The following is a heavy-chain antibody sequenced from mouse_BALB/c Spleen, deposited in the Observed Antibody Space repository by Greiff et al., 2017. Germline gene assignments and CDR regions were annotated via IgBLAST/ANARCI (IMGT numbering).Heavy chain of an antibody. Sequence: VQLQQSGAELVRPGALVKLSCKASGFNIKDYYMHWVKQRPEQGLEWIGWIDPENGNTIYDPKFQGKASITADTSSNTAYLQLSSLTSEDTAVYYCARRVYYGSSYYAMDYWGQGTSVTVSS. CDR3: ARRVYYGSSYYAMDY. CDR1: GFNIKDYY. V-gene: IGHV14-1*02. D-gene: IGHD1-1*01. CDR2: IDPENGNT. J-gene: IGHJ4*01.